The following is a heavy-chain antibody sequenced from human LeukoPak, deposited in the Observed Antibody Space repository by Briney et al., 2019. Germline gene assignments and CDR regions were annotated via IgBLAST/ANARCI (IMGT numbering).Heavy chain of an antibody. D-gene: IGHD3-9*01. CDR1: GYTFTSYG. CDR3: AREHDTLTGMSFDY. CDR2: INVGNGNT. J-gene: IGHJ4*02. Sequence: ASVKVSCKASGYTFTSYGISWVRQAPGQRLEWMGWINVGNGNTKYSQKLQGRVTITRDTSASTVYMELSSLSSEDTAVYYCAREHDTLTGMSFDYWGQGTLVTVSS. V-gene: IGHV1-3*01.